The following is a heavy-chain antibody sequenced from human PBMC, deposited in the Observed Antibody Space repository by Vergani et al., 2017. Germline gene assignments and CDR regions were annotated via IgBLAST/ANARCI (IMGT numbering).Heavy chain of an antibody. J-gene: IGHJ4*02. V-gene: IGHV1-69*12. CDR1: GGTFSSYA. Sequence: QVQLVQSGAEVKKPGSSVKVSCKASGGTFSSYAISWVRQAPGQGLEWMGGIIPIFGTANYAQKFQGRVTITADESTSTAYMELSSLRSEDTAGYYCARTMSSGVHYGDYLHFDYWGQGTLVTVSS. CDR2: IIPIFGTA. D-gene: IGHD4-17*01. CDR3: ARTMSSGVHYGDYLHFDY.